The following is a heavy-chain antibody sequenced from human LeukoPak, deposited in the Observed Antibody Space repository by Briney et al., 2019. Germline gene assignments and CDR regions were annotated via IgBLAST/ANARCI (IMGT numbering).Heavy chain of an antibody. J-gene: IGHJ4*02. V-gene: IGHV1-18*01. D-gene: IGHD3-16*02. Sequence: GASVKVSCKASGYTFTSYGISWVRQAPGQGLEWMGWISAYNGNTNYAQKLQGRVTMTTDTSTSTAYMELRSLRSDDTAVYYCARVGMITFGGVIVIPQPELVNWGQGTLVTVSS. CDR1: GYTFTSYG. CDR2: ISAYNGNT. CDR3: ARVGMITFGGVIVIPQPELVN.